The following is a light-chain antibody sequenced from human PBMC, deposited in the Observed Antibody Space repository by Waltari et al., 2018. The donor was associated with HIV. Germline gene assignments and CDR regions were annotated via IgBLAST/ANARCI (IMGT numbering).Light chain of an antibody. Sequence: EIVMTQSPATLSVSPGERATLSCRARQSVSSNLAWYQQKPGQAPRLLIYGASTRGTGIPARFSGSGSGTEFTLTISSLQSEDFAVYYCQHYNNWTFGQGTKVEIK. CDR2: GAS. J-gene: IGKJ1*01. CDR1: QSVSSN. CDR3: QHYNNWT. V-gene: IGKV3-15*01.